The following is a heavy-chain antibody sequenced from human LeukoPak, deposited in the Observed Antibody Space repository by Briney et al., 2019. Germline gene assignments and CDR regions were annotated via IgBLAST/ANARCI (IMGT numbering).Heavy chain of an antibody. D-gene: IGHD1-26*01. CDR3: ARASGSPAADY. CDR2: IHYSGST. Sequence: SETLSLTCTVSGGSISSSSYYWGWIRQPPGKGLEWIGSIHYSGSTYYNPSLRSRVTISVDTSKNQFSLKLSSVTAADTAVYYCARASGSPAADYWGQGTLVTVSS. CDR1: GGSISSSSYY. V-gene: IGHV4-39*07. J-gene: IGHJ4*02.